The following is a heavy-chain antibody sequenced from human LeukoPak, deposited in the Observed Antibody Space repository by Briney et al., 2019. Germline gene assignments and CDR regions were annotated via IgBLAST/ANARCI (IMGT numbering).Heavy chain of an antibody. V-gene: IGHV4-59*01. J-gene: IGHJ3*02. CDR1: GGSISSYY. CDR3: ASSPGDTAAFDI. CDR2: IYYSGST. Sequence: PSETLSLTCTVSGGSISSYYWSWIRQPPGKGLEWIGYIYYSGSTKYNPSLKSRVTISVDTSKDQFSLKLTSVTAADTAVYYCASSPGDTAAFDIWGQGTMVTVSS. D-gene: IGHD5-18*01.